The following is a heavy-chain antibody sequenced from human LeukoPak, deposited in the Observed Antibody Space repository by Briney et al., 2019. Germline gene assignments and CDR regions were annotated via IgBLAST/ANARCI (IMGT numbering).Heavy chain of an antibody. J-gene: IGHJ4*02. CDR3: ARVTMVRGVGGYYFDY. CDR1: GGSISSYY. V-gene: IGHV4-59*01. D-gene: IGHD3-10*01. Sequence: SETLSLTCTVSGGSISSYYWSWIRQPPGKGLEWIGYIYYSGSTNYNPSLKSRVTISVDTSKNQFSLKLSSVTAADTAVYYCARVTMVRGVGGYYFDYWGQGTLVTVSS. CDR2: IYYSGST.